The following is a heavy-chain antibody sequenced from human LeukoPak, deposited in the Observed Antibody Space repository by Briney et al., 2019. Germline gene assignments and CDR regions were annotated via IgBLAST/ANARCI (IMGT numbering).Heavy chain of an antibody. J-gene: IGHJ6*02. CDR3: AREGLYCSGGSCYWYYYYGMDV. Sequence: ASVKVSCKASGYTLTSYDINWVRQATGQGLEWMGWMNPSSGNTGYAQKFQGRVTMTRNTSISTAYMELSSLRSEDTAVYYCAREGLYCSGGSCYWYYYYGMDVWGQGTTVTVSS. CDR2: MNPSSGNT. CDR1: GYTLTSYD. D-gene: IGHD2-15*01. V-gene: IGHV1-8*01.